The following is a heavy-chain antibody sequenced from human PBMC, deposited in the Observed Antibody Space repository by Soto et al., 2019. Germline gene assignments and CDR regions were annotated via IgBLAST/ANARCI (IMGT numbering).Heavy chain of an antibody. CDR3: ARELLLGYCSGGSCPQLYFDS. V-gene: IGHV1-69*04. CDR1: GGTFSSYT. J-gene: IGHJ4*02. Sequence: ASVKVSCKASGGTFSSYTISWVRQAPGQGLEWMGRIIPILGIANYAQKFQGRVTITADKSTSTAYMELSSLRSEDTAVYYCARELLLGYCSGGSCPQLYFDSGGQGTLVTVPS. CDR2: IIPILGIA. D-gene: IGHD2-15*01.